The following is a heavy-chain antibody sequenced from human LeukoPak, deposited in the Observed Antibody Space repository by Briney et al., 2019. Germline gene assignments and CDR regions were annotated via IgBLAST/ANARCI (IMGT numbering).Heavy chain of an antibody. Sequence: SQTLSLTCAISGDSVSSNTPAWNWIRQSPSRGLEWLGRTYYRSKWYNDYAVSVRSRITIDPDTAKNQFSLQLNSVTPEDTAVYYCARQQRGAFDYWGQGTLVTVSS. V-gene: IGHV6-1*01. J-gene: IGHJ4*02. CDR2: TYYRSKWYN. D-gene: IGHD6-13*01. CDR1: GDSVSSNTPA. CDR3: ARQQRGAFDY.